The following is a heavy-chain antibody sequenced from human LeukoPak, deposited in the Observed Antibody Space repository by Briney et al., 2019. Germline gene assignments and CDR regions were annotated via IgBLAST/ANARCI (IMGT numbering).Heavy chain of an antibody. CDR1: GASITTYS. CDR3: ARLRGDFASDASYYYYGMDV. V-gene: IGHV4-59*08. D-gene: IGHD3-10*01. J-gene: IGHJ6*02. CDR2: FSIGGAT. Sequence: SETLSLTCIVSGASITTYSWNWLRQSPGKGLEWIGYFSIGGATDYTASLRSRVTISVDTSKNQFSLKLNSVTAADTAVYYCARLRGDFASDASYYYYGMDVWGQGTTVTVSS.